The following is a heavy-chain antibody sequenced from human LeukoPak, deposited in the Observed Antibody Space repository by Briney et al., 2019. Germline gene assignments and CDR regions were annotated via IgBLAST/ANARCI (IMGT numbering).Heavy chain of an antibody. V-gene: IGHV3-23*01. J-gene: IGHJ5*02. Sequence: GRSLRLSCAASGFTFSSYAMSWVRQAPGKGLERVSGISGSGDNTYYADSVKGRFTISRDNSKNTLYLQMNSLRADDTAVYYCAKGGLVHRFDPWGQGTLVTVSS. CDR2: ISGSGDNT. CDR3: AKGGLVHRFDP. CDR1: GFTFSSYA.